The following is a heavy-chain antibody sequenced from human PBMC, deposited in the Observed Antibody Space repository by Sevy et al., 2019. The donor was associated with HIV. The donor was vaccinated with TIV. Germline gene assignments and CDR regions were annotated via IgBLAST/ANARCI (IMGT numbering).Heavy chain of an antibody. D-gene: IGHD7-27*01. V-gene: IGHV4-38-2*01. CDR2: IHHSGST. Sequence: SETLSLTCVVSGYSISSSYWWDWFRRPPGKGLEWIGAIHHSGSTQYTPSLKSRVTVSADTSKNQFSLRLSSMTAADTAVYYCASHDWGREDYWGQRTLVTVSS. J-gene: IGHJ4*02. CDR3: ASHDWGREDY. CDR1: GYSISSSYW.